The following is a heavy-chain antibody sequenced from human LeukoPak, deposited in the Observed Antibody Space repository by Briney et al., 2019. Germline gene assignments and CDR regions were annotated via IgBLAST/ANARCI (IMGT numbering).Heavy chain of an antibody. CDR1: GFTFSGYT. CDR3: AKDLEPYTAVAGR. D-gene: IGHD6-19*01. J-gene: IGHJ4*02. Sequence: GGSLRLSCAASGFTFSGYTMNWVRQAPGKGLEWVSSISSSTSYIYYADSVKGRFTISRDNSKNTLYLQMNSLRAEDTAVYYCAKDLEPYTAVAGRGGQGTLVTVSS. V-gene: IGHV3-21*04. CDR2: ISSSTSYI.